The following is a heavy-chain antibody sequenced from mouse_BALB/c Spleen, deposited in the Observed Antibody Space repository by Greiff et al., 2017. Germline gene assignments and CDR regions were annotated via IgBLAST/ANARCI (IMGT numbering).Heavy chain of an antibody. J-gene: IGHJ4*01. Sequence: EVKLMESGPELVKPGASVKIPCKASGYTFTDYNMDWVKQSHGKSLEWIGDINPNNGGTIYNQKFKGKATLTVDKSSSTAYMELRSLTSEDTAVYYCARWDGNYVNYAMDYWGQGTSVTVSS. V-gene: IGHV1-18*01. CDR3: ARWDGNYVNYAMDY. D-gene: IGHD2-1*01. CDR1: GYTFTDYN. CDR2: INPNNGGT.